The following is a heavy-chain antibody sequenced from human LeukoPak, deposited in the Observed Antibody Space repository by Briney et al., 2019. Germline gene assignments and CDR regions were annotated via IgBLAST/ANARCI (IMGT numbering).Heavy chain of an antibody. D-gene: IGHD6-6*01. V-gene: IGHV3-23*01. J-gene: IGHJ4*02. CDR1: GFTFINYA. Sequence: GGSLRLSCAASGFTFINYAMSWVRQAPGKGLEWVSSISGSGSSTYYADSVKGRFTISRDDSSNTLYLQMNSLRAEDTAVYYCAKSSIGLRAEFDYWGQGTLVTVSS. CDR2: ISGSGSST. CDR3: AKSSIGLRAEFDY.